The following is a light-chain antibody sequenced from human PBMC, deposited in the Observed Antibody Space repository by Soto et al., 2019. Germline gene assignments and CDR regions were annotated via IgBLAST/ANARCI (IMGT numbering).Light chain of an antibody. CDR1: RGFSGW. J-gene: IGKJ4*01. CDR2: AAS. CDR3: QQANSFPLT. Sequence: DIQMTQSPFSVSASVGAKVPFTFRASRGFSGWLAWYQQKPGKAPNLLIYAASSLQSGVPSRFSGSGSGTDFTLTISSLQPEAFATYYCQQANSFPLTFGGGTKVEIK. V-gene: IGKV1-12*01.